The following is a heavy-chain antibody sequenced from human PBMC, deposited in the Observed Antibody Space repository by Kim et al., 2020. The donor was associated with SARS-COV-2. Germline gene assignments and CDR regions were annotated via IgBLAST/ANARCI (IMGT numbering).Heavy chain of an antibody. CDR2: IIPIFGTA. J-gene: IGHJ6*02. V-gene: IGHV1-69*13. CDR1: GGTFSSYA. CDR3: ARGSLFGPHHYGMDV. Sequence: SVKVSCKASGGTFSSYAISWVRQAPGQGLEWMGGIIPIFGTANYAQKFQGRVTITADESTSTAYMELSSLRSEDTAVYYCARGSLFGPHHYGMDVWGQGTTVTVSS. D-gene: IGHD3-16*01.